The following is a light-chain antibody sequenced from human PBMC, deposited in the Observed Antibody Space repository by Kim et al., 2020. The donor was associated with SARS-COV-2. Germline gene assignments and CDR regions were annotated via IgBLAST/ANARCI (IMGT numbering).Light chain of an antibody. J-gene: IGKJ1*01. CDR3: QQYETYWT. CDR2: KAS. Sequence: DIQMTQSPSTLSASVGDRVTITCRASQNIDNWLAWYQQKPGKAPKLLIYKASRLHSGVPSRFSGSESGTEFTLTISSLQPDDFAIYFCQQYETYWTFGLGTKVDIK. V-gene: IGKV1-5*03. CDR1: QNIDNW.